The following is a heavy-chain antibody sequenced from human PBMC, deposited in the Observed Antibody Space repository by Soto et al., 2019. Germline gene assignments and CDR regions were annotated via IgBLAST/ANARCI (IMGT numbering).Heavy chain of an antibody. CDR2: ISTYNGNT. CDR3: ARAPGYSTDRGAFDI. Sequence: QVQLEQSGAEVKKPGASVKVSCKASGYTFTRYGITWVRQAPGQGLEWMGRISTYNGNTNYAQKLQGRGTMTADTSTTTAYMELRSLTSDDTAVYYSARAPGYSTDRGAFDIWGQGTVVTVSS. V-gene: IGHV1-18*01. D-gene: IGHD6-13*01. J-gene: IGHJ3*02. CDR1: GYTFTRYG.